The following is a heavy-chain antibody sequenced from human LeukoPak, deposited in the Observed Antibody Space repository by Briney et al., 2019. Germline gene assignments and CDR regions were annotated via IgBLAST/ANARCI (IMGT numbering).Heavy chain of an antibody. V-gene: IGHV1-2*06. D-gene: IGHD2-2*01. CDR2: INPNSGGT. CDR1: GYTFTGYY. J-gene: IGHJ5*02. Sequence: ASVKVSCKXSGYTFTGYYMHWVRQAPGQGLERMGRINPNSGGTNYSQKFQGRVTMTRDTSISTAYMELSRLRSDDTAVYYCAREASRGSGPWGQGTLVTVSS. CDR3: AREASRGSGP.